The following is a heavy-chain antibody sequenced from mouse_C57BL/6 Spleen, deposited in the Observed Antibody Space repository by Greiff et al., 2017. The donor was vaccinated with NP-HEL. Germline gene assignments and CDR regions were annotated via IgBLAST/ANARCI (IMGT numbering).Heavy chain of an antibody. CDR3: ARSGGSSGYRAMDY. V-gene: IGHV1-82*01. J-gene: IGHJ4*01. Sequence: QVQLQQSGPELVKPGASVKISCKASGYAFSSSWMNWVKQRPGKGLEWIGRIYPGDGDTNYNGKFKGKATLTADKSSSTAYMQLSSLTSEDSAVYFCARSGGSSGYRAMDYWGQGTSVTVSS. CDR1: GYAFSSSW. D-gene: IGHD3-2*02. CDR2: IYPGDGDT.